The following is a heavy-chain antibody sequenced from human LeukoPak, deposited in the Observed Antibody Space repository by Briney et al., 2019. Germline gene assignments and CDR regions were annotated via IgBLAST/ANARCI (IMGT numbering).Heavy chain of an antibody. Sequence: GGSLRLSCAASGFTFTNHWMSRVRQAPGKGLEWVANIKEDGSEKYYVDSVKGRFTVSRDNVKNSLFLQMNSLRVDDTAVYYCAKSGSSVFWSWGQGTLVTVSS. CDR1: GFTFTNHW. J-gene: IGHJ5*02. CDR2: IKEDGSEK. V-gene: IGHV3-7*03. D-gene: IGHD3-3*02. CDR3: AKSGSSVFWS.